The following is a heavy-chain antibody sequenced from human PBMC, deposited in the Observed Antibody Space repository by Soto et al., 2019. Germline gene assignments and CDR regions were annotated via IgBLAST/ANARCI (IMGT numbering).Heavy chain of an antibody. CDR3: ARDHLPSCSSTSCYSDY. V-gene: IGHV3-11*06. CDR1: GFTFSDYY. J-gene: IGHJ4*02. D-gene: IGHD2-2*01. Sequence: PGGSLRLSCAASGFTFSDYYMSWIRQAPGKGLEWVSYISSSSSNTNYADSVKGRFTISRDNAKNSLYLQMNSLRDEDTAVYYCARDHLPSCSSTSCYSDYWGQGTLVTVSS. CDR2: ISSSSSNT.